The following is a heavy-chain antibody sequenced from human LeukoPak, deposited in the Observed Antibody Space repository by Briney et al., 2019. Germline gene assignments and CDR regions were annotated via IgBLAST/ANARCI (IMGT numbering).Heavy chain of an antibody. CDR3: AKGLVGTTTFMDY. CDR1: GFTFDDCT. Sequence: GRSLRPSCAASGFTFDDCTMHWVRQAPGKGLEWVSSISWNSGSIAYADSVKGRFTISRDNAKNSLFLQMNSLRAEDTALYYCAKGLVGTTTFMDYWGQGTLVSVSS. J-gene: IGHJ4*02. D-gene: IGHD1-26*01. CDR2: ISWNSGSI. V-gene: IGHV3-9*01.